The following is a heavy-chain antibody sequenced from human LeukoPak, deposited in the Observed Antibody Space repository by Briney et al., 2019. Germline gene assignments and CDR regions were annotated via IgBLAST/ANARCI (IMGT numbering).Heavy chain of an antibody. CDR3: ARGNYRFGELFSARAFDI. CDR1: GGTFSSYA. D-gene: IGHD3-10*01. J-gene: IGHJ3*02. V-gene: IGHV1-69*13. Sequence: SVKVSCKASGGTFSSYAISWVRQAPGQGLEWMGGIIPIFGTANYAQKFQGRVTITADESTSTACMELSSLRSEDTAVYYCARGNYRFGELFSARAFDIWGQGTMVTVSS. CDR2: IIPIFGTA.